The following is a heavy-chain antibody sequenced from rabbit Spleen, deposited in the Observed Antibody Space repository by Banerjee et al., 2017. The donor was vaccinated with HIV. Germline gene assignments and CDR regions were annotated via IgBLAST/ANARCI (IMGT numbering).Heavy chain of an antibody. J-gene: IGHJ4*01. D-gene: IGHD8-1*01. V-gene: IGHV1S7*01. CDR1: GFTLSSYY. CDR3: ARDGAGGSYFAL. CDR2: IDPVFGIT. Sequence: QLEESAGGLVQPGGSLKLSCKASGFTLSSYYMNWVRQAPGKGLEWIGYIDPVFGITYYANWVNGRFSISRENAQNTVFLQMTSLTAADTATYFCARDGAGGSYFALWCPGTLVTVS.